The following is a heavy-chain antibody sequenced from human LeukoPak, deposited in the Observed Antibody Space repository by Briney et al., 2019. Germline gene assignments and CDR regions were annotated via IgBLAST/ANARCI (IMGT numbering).Heavy chain of an antibody. D-gene: IGHD3-3*01. CDR1: GYTFTSYY. J-gene: IGHJ5*02. V-gene: IGHV1-46*01. Sequence: ASVKVSCKASGYTFTSYYMHWVRQAPGQGLGWMGIINPSGGSTSYAQKFQGRVTMTRDTSTSTVYMELSSLRSEDTAVYYCARDIHFGVVNYNWFDPWGQGTLVTVSS. CDR3: ARDIHFGVVNYNWFDP. CDR2: INPSGGST.